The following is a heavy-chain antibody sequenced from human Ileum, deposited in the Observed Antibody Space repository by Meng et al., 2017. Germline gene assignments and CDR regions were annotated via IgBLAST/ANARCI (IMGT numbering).Heavy chain of an antibody. CDR1: GGSISSYY. V-gene: IGHV4-59*01. CDR3: ARAAVVRPRLMGAFDI. J-gene: IGHJ3*02. CDR2: IHYSGRT. D-gene: IGHD4-23*01. Sequence: SETLSLTCTVSGGSISSYYWSWIRQPPGKGLEWIGYIHYSGRTNYNPSLKSRVTISVDTSENQFSLKLSSVTAADTAVYYCARAAVVRPRLMGAFDIWGQGTMVTVSS.